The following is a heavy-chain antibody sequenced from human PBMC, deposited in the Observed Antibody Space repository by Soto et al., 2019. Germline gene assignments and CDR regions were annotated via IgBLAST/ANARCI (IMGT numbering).Heavy chain of an antibody. CDR3: ARDSHETTYYDILTGYSWRQNAFDI. D-gene: IGHD3-9*01. V-gene: IGHV3-53*01. J-gene: IGHJ3*02. Sequence: GGSLRLSCAASGFTVSSNYMSWVRQAPGKGLEWVSVIYSGGSTYYADSVKGRFTISRDNSKNSLYLQMNSLRAEDTAVYYCARDSHETTYYDILTGYSWRQNAFDIWGQGTMVTVSS. CDR2: IYSGGST. CDR1: GFTVSSNY.